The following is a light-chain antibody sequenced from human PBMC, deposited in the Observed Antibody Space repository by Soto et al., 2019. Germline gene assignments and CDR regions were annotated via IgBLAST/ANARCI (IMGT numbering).Light chain of an antibody. CDR3: QHYDGSPRT. V-gene: IGKV3-20*01. CDR1: QSVTSNY. J-gene: IGKJ2*01. Sequence: ENVLTQSPGTVSLSPGERATLSCRASQSVTSNYLAWYQQKPGQAPRLLIYGAFNRATGIPDRFSGSGSGTDFTLTITRLEPEDSAVYFCQHYDGSPRTFGQGTKLEIK. CDR2: GAF.